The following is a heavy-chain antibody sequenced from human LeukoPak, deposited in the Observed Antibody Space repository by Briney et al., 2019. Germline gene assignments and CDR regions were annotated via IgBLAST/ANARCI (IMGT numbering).Heavy chain of an antibody. D-gene: IGHD2-21*01. CDR2: INSDGSST. Sequence: GGSLRLSCAASGFTFSSYWMHWVRQAPGKGLVWVSRINSDGSSTSYADSVKGRFTISRDNAKNTLYLQMNSLRAEDTAVYYCARAGGLWSRGDLFFDYWGQGTLVTVSS. CDR1: GFTFSSYW. J-gene: IGHJ4*02. CDR3: ARAGGLWSRGDLFFDY. V-gene: IGHV3-74*01.